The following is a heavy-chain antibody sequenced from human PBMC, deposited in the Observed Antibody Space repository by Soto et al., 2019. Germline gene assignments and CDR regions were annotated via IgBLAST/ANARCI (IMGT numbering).Heavy chain of an antibody. CDR2: ISGSGGST. CDR3: AKVPGSGYRSPPGY. J-gene: IGHJ4*02. D-gene: IGHD3-22*01. CDR1: GFTFSSYA. V-gene: IGHV3-23*01. Sequence: GGSLRLSCAASGFTFSSYAMSWVRQAPGKGLEWFSAISGSGGSTYYADSVKGRFTISRDNSKNTLYLQMNSLRAEDTAVYYCAKVPGSGYRSPPGYWGQGTLVTVYS.